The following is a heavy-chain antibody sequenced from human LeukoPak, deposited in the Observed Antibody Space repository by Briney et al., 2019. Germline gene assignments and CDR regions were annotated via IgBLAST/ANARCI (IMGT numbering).Heavy chain of an antibody. CDR3: AKDLLYYDILTGYPGY. J-gene: IGHJ4*02. CDR1: GFTFSNCA. D-gene: IGHD3-9*01. CDR2: ISGSGGTT. Sequence: GGSLRLSCAASGFTFSNCAMSWVRQNPGKGLEWVSIISGSGGTTYYADSVRGRFTISRDNSKNMVYLQMNSLRAEDTAVYYCAKDLLYYDILTGYPGYWGQGTLVTVSS. V-gene: IGHV3-23*01.